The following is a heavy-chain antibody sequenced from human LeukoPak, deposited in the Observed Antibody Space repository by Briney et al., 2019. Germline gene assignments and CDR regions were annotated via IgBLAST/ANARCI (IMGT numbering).Heavy chain of an antibody. CDR3: AKIMALYCSGGSCNEIDY. V-gene: IGHV3-48*01. CDR2: ISSSSNII. Sequence: GGSLRLSCEVSGFTFNYAWMSWVRQAPGKGLEWVSYISSSSNIIHYTDSVKGRITISRDNSKNTLYLQMNSLRADDTAVYYCAKIMALYCSGGSCNEIDYWGQGTLVTVSS. D-gene: IGHD2-15*01. J-gene: IGHJ4*02. CDR1: GFTFNYAW.